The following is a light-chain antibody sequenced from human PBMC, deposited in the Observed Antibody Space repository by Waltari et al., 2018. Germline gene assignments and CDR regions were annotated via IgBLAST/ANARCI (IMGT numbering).Light chain of an antibody. V-gene: IGKV1-5*03. CDR1: QSISIW. CDR3: QQYNTYPYT. Sequence: DIQMTQSPSTLSASVGDRVTITCRASQSISIWLAWYPQRPGKAPNLLIYRASTLQSGVPSRFSGSGSGTEFTLTISSLQPDDFASYYCQQYNTYPYTFGQGTKLEIK. CDR2: RAS. J-gene: IGKJ2*01.